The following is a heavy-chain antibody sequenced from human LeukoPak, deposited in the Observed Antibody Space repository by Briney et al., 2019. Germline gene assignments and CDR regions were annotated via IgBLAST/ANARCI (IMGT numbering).Heavy chain of an antibody. CDR3: AREGQLTSFDY. CDR1: GFTFSSYS. CDR2: ISSSSSYI. D-gene: IGHD6-6*01. V-gene: IGHV3-21*01. Sequence: GGSLRLSCAASGFTFSSYSMNWVRQAPGKGLEWVSSISSSSSYIYYADSVKGRFTISRDNAKNSLYLQMNSPRAEDTAVYYCAREGQLTSFDYWGQGTLVTVSS. J-gene: IGHJ4*02.